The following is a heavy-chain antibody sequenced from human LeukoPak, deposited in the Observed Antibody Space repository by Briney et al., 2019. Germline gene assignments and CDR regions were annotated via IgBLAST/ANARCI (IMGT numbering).Heavy chain of an antibody. CDR3: ARVSTGTSGAFDI. CDR1: GFTFSSYG. J-gene: IGHJ3*02. Sequence: GGSLRLSCAASGFTFSSYGMHWVRQAPGKGLEWVSSISSSSSYIYYADSVKGRFTISRDNAKNSLYLQMNSLRAEDTAVYYCARVSTGTSGAFDIWGQGTMVTVSS. V-gene: IGHV3-21*01. CDR2: ISSSSSYI. D-gene: IGHD1-14*01.